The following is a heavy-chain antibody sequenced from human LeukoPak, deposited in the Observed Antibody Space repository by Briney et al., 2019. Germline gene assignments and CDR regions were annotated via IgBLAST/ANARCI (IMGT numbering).Heavy chain of an antibody. CDR2: LSGSGYNT. V-gene: IGHV3-23*01. CDR1: GFTFSSNA. Sequence: GGSLRLSCAASGFTFSSNALSWVRQAPGKGLEWVSSLSGSGYNTYYADSVKGRFTISRDNSKNTVYLQMNSLRAEDTAVYYCAKDPYGTRYFDYWGQGTLVTVS. CDR3: AKDPYGTRYFDY. J-gene: IGHJ4*02. D-gene: IGHD2-2*01.